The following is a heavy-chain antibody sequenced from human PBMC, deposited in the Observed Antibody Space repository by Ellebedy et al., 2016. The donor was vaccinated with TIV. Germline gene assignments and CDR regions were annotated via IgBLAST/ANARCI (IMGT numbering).Heavy chain of an antibody. Sequence: ASVKVSCKASGGTFSSYAISWVRQAPGQGLEWMGRIIPILGIANYAQKFQGRVTITADKSTSTAYMELSSLRSEDTAVYYCARGVCGGDCRVPSYYYGMDVWGQGTTVTVSS. D-gene: IGHD2-21*02. CDR3: ARGVCGGDCRVPSYYYGMDV. CDR2: IIPILGIA. J-gene: IGHJ6*02. V-gene: IGHV1-69*04. CDR1: GGTFSSYA.